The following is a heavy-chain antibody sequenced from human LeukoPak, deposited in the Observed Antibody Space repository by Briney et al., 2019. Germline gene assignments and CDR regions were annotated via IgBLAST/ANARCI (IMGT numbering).Heavy chain of an antibody. V-gene: IGHV4-59*01. CDR2: IYYSGST. CDR1: GGSISSYY. J-gene: IGHJ4*02. D-gene: IGHD3-22*01. Sequence: SETLSLTCTVSGGSISSYYWSWIRQPPGKGLEWIGYIYYSGSTNYNPSLKSRVTISVDTSKNQFSLKLSSVTAADTAVYYCARVSAGPNRPSTYYYDSSGYRFFDYWGQGTLVTVSS. CDR3: ARVSAGPNRPSTYYYDSSGYRFFDY.